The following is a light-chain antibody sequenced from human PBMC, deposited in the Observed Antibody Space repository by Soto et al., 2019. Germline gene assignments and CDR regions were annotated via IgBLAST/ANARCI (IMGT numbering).Light chain of an antibody. CDR1: QSFSSSY. J-gene: IGKJ5*01. CDR2: DAS. V-gene: IGKV3-20*01. CDR3: QQYGSSPIT. Sequence: DIVMTQSPATLSLSPGERATLSCRASQSFSSSYLAWYQQKPGQAPRLLIYDASSRATGIPDRFSGSGSGTDFTLTISRLEPEDFAVYYCQQYGSSPITFGQGTRLEIK.